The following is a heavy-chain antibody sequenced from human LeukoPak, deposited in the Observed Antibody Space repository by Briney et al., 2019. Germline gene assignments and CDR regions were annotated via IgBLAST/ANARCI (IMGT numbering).Heavy chain of an antibody. CDR2: INTDGGST. D-gene: IGHD2-15*01. J-gene: IGHJ4*02. V-gene: IGHV3-74*01. CDR3: ARDPRYCSGGSCYAD. Sequence: GGSLRLSCAASGFTFSSYWMHWVRQAPGKGLGWVSRINTDGGSTSYADSVKGRFTISRDNAKNTLYLQMNSLRAEDTAVYYCARDPRYCSGGSCYADWGQGTLVTVSS. CDR1: GFTFSSYW.